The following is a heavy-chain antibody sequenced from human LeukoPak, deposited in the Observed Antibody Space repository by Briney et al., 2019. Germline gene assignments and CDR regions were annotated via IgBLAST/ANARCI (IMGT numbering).Heavy chain of an antibody. CDR1: GFTFSIYA. CDR2: INKNGGST. CDR3: VRTDYYDSSGYYDDFDY. D-gene: IGHD3-22*01. J-gene: IGHJ4*02. V-gene: IGHV3-64*02. Sequence: GGSLRLSCAASGFTFSIYAMHWVRQAPGKGLEYVSGINKNGGSTYYADSVKGRFTISRDNSDNTLYLQMGFVRAEDMAVYYCVRTDYYDSSGYYDDFDYWGQGTLVTVSS.